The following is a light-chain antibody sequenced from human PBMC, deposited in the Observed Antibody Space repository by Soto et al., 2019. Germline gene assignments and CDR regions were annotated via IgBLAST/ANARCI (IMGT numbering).Light chain of an antibody. Sequence: TLSGSVGDRVTITCRASQTISSWLAWYQQKPGKAPKLRIYKASTLKSGVPSRFSGSGSGTDFTLTISCLQSEDFATYYCQQYYSYPRTFGQGTRWIS. J-gene: IGKJ1*01. CDR1: QTISSW. CDR2: KAS. CDR3: QQYYSYPRT. V-gene: IGKV1-5*03.